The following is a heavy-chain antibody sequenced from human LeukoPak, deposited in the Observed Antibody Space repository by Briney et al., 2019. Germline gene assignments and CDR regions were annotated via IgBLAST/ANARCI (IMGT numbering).Heavy chain of an antibody. CDR1: GFTFSSYW. V-gene: IGHV3-7*01. CDR2: IKQDGSEK. J-gene: IGHJ4*02. D-gene: IGHD4-23*01. CDR3: ASIVTVVTPRRDPFDY. Sequence: GGSLRLSCAASGFTFSSYWMSWVRQAPGKGLEWVANIKQDGSEKYYVDSVKGRFTISRDNAKNSLYLQMNSLRAEDTAVYYCASIVTVVTPRRDPFDYWGQGTLVTVSS.